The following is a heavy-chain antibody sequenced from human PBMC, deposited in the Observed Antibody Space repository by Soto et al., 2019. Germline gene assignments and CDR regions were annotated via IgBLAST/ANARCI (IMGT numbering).Heavy chain of an antibody. Sequence: EVQLLESGGGLVQPGGSLRLSCAASGFTFSSYAMSWVRQAPGKGLEWVSAISGSGGSTYYADSVKGRFTISRDNSKNTLYLQMNSLRAEDTAVYYCAKLGQVYYDFWSGYYHDYWGQGTLVTVSS. CDR1: GFTFSSYA. CDR3: AKLGQVYYDFWSGYYHDY. V-gene: IGHV3-23*01. J-gene: IGHJ4*02. D-gene: IGHD3-3*01. CDR2: ISGSGGST.